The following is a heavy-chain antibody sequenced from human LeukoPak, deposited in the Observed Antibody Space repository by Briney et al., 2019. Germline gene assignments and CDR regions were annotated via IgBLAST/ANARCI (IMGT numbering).Heavy chain of an antibody. Sequence: AGGNLRLSCAASGFTFSSYSMNWVRQAPGKGLEWVSSISYSSSYIYYADSVKGRFTISRDNAKKSLYLQMNSLRAEDTAVYYCGTWTTVSSYFDYWGQGTPVTVSS. D-gene: IGHD4-17*01. CDR3: GTWTTVSSYFDY. CDR2: ISYSSSYI. V-gene: IGHV3-21*01. CDR1: GFTFSSYS. J-gene: IGHJ4*02.